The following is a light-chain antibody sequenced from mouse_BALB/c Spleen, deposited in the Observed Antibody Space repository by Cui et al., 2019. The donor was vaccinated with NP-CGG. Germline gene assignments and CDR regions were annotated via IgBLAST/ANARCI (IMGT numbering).Light chain of an antibody. CDR1: SGAVTTSNY. Sequence: QAVVTQASALTTSPGETVTLTCRSSSGAVTTSNYANWVQEKPDHLFTGLIGGTNNRAPGVPARFSGSLIGDKAARTITGAQTEDEAIYFCALWYSNHWVFGGGTKLTVL. CDR2: GTN. V-gene: IGLV1*01. J-gene: IGLJ1*01. CDR3: ALWYSNHWV.